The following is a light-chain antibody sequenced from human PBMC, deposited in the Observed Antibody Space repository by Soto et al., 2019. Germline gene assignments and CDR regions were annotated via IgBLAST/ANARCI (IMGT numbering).Light chain of an antibody. V-gene: IGKV3-11*01. CDR1: QSISYY. CDR2: DAS. J-gene: IGKJ2*01. Sequence: EIVLTQSPVTLSLSPGERATLSCRASQSISYYLAWYQQKPGQAPRLLIYDASSSATDVPARFSGSGSGTDFTLTISSLEPEDFAVYYCQQRYNWQYTFGQGTRLEI. CDR3: QQRYNWQYT.